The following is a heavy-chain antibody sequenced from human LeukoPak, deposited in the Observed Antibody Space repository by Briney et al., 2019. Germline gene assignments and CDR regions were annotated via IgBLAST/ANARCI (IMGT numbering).Heavy chain of an antibody. CDR3: ASSWPLDY. CDR2: IYYSGST. Sequence: SETLSLTCTVSGGSISSYYWSWIRQPPGKGLEWIGYIYYSGSTNYIPSLKSRVTISVDTSKNQFSLKLSSVTAADTAVYYCASSWPLDYWGQGTLVTVSS. J-gene: IGHJ4*02. CDR1: GGSISSYY. V-gene: IGHV4-59*01. D-gene: IGHD6-13*01.